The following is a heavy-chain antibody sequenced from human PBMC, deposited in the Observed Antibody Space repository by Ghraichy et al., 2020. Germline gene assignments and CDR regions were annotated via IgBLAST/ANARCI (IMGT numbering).Heavy chain of an antibody. CDR2: LNGDGSSI. D-gene: IGHD2-2*01. CDR1: GFTFSNYW. V-gene: IGHV3-74*01. CDR3: TSTYAVRGFDI. Sequence: GGSLRLSCEASGFTFSNYWMHWVRQAPGKGLVWVSRLNGDGSSISYADSVKVRFTISRDNAKNALYLQMNSLRDEDTAVYYCTSTYAVRGFDIWGQGTMVTVSS. J-gene: IGHJ3*02.